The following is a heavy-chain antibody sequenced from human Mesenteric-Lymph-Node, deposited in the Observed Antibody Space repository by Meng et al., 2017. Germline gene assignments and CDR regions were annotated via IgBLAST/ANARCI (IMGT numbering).Heavy chain of an antibody. J-gene: IGHJ4*02. D-gene: IGHD1-26*01. Sequence: GSLRLSCAVSGYSISSGSYWGWIRQSPGQGLEWIGSIYQTGSTYYNPSLKNRVTMSLDTSKNQFSLKLTSVTAADTAVYYCARAPSQWEHYDYWGQGSLVTVSS. CDR3: ARAPSQWEHYDY. V-gene: IGHV4-38-2*01. CDR2: IYQTGST. CDR1: GYSISSGSY.